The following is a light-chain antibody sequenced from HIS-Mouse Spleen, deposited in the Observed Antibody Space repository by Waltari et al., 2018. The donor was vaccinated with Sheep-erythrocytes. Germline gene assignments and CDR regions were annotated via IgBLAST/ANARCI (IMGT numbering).Light chain of an antibody. Sequence: SYVLTQPPSVSVAPGQTARITCGGNNIGSKSVHWYQQKPGQAPVLVVYDDSDRPSGSPGRFSGSNSGNTATLTISRVEAGDEGDYYCQVWDSSSDHVVFGGGTKLTVL. CDR2: DDS. CDR1: NIGSKS. CDR3: QVWDSSSDHVV. V-gene: IGLV3-21*02. J-gene: IGLJ2*01.